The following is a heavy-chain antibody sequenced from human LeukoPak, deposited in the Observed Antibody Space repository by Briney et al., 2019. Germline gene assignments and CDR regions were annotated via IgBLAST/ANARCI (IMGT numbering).Heavy chain of an antibody. CDR2: FSAAGT. D-gene: IGHD3-3*01. CDR3: ARGPYKDFWSGYSDY. CDR1: GFTFRNYV. Sequence: PGGSLRLSCVGSGFTFRNYVMNWVRQAPGKGLEWVSGFSAAGTYYADSVKGRFTISRDNAKNSLYLQMNSLRVADTAVYYCARGPYKDFWSGYSDYWGQGTLVTVSS. V-gene: IGHV3-23*01. J-gene: IGHJ4*02.